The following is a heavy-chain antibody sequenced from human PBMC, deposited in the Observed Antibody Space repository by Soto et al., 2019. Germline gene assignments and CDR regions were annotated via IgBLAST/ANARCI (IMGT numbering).Heavy chain of an antibody. Sequence: PSETLSLTCAVYGGSFSGYYWSWIRQPPGKGLEWIGEINHSGSTNYNPSLKSRVTISVDTSKNQFSLKLSSVTAADTAVYYCARVGVNSSGSYYYGMDVWGQGTTVTVS. J-gene: IGHJ6*02. CDR2: INHSGST. V-gene: IGHV4-34*01. CDR1: GGSFSGYY. D-gene: IGHD6-19*01. CDR3: ARVGVNSSGSYYYGMDV.